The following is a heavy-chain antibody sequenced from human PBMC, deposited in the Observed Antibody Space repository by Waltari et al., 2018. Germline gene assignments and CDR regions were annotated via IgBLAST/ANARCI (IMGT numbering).Heavy chain of an antibody. CDR3: ARDRGRGIYLDS. V-gene: IGHV4-4*02. D-gene: IGHD2-15*01. CDR1: W. CDR2: VHRTGGT. J-gene: IGHJ4*02. Sequence: WWGWVRQSPGKGLEWIGQVHRTGGTNYSPSFEGRVTVSIDTSNNQFSLKMAFATAADTALYYCARDRGRGIYLDSWGQGTLVTVSP.